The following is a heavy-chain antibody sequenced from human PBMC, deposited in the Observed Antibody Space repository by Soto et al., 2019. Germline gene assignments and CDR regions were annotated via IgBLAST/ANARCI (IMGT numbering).Heavy chain of an antibody. CDR2: IYYSGST. V-gene: IGHV4-30-4*01. J-gene: IGHJ5*02. Sequence: SETLSLTCTVSGGSIISYYWSWIRQPPGKGLEWIGYIYYSGSTYYNPSLKSRVTISVDTSKNQFSLKLSSVTAADTAVYYCARYDDFRNWFDPWGQGTLVTVSS. CDR3: ARYDDFRNWFDP. CDR1: GGSIISYY. D-gene: IGHD3-3*01.